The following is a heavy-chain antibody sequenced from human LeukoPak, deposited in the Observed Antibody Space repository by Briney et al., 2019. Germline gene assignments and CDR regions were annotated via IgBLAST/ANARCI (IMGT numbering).Heavy chain of an antibody. D-gene: IGHD3-16*01. J-gene: IGHJ6*03. V-gene: IGHV4-34*01. CDR1: GGSFSGYY. CDR3: ARAHMITSYYYYYYMDV. CDR2: INHSGDT. Sequence: SETLSLTCAVYGGSFSGYYWSWIRQPPGKGLEWIGEINHSGDTNYNPSLKSRVTISVDTSKNQFSLKLSSVTAADTAVYYCARAHMITSYYYYYYMDVWGKGTTVTVSS.